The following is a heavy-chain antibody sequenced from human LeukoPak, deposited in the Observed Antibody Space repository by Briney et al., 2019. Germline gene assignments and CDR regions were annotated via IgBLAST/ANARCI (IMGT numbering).Heavy chain of an antibody. CDR2: INPNSGGT. CDR3: ARVLKGYYYGSGSYSPFDY. J-gene: IGHJ4*02. V-gene: IGHV1-2*02. D-gene: IGHD3-10*01. CDR1: GYTFTGYY. Sequence: ASVKVSCKASGYTFTGYYMHWVRQAPGQGLEWMGWINPNSGGTNYAQKFQGRVTMTRDTSISTAYMELRSLRSDDTAVYYCARVLKGYYYGSGSYSPFDYWGQGTLVTVSS.